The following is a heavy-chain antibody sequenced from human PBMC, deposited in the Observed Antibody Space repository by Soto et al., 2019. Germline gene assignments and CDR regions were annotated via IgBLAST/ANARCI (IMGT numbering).Heavy chain of an antibody. D-gene: IGHD2-15*01. CDR2: IYHSGTT. CDR1: GGSISSTNW. V-gene: IGHV4-4*02. CDR3: ARHIAVPTTRGFDY. J-gene: IGHJ4*02. Sequence: QVQLQESGPGLVKPSWTLSLTCAVSGGSISSTNWWRWVRQTQGEGLEWIGEIYHSGTTTSNPSLTSRGTLSMDTSKNQLSLRLGSVTAADTAVYFCARHIAVPTTRGFDYWGQGTLVTVSS.